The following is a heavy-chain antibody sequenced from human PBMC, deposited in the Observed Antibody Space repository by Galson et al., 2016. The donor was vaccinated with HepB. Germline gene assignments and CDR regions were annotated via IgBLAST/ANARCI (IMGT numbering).Heavy chain of an antibody. J-gene: IGHJ2*01. Sequence: SLRLSCAASGFTFNTFSMNWVRQAPGKGLEWVSSITRSGGDTYYADSVKGRFTISRDNSKNTLHLQMNSLRPEDTALYYCAKDHHDYGDSWYFDLWGRGTLVTVSS. CDR2: ITRSGGDT. V-gene: IGHV3-23*01. CDR3: AKDHHDYGDSWYFDL. CDR1: GFTFNTFS. D-gene: IGHD4-17*01.